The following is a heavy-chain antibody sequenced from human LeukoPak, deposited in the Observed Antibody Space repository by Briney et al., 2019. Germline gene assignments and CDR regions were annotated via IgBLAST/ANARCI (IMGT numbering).Heavy chain of an antibody. J-gene: IGHJ4*02. D-gene: IGHD2-21*01. CDR3: AKSHITRYPLQYYFDL. CDR1: GFTFSSYA. Sequence: GGSLRLSCAASGFTFSSYAMSWLRQTPQKGLEWVSGISVTGGITYYADSVKGRFTIARDNSRTTLYLQLSSLRADDTAVYYCAKSHITRYPLQYYFDLWGQGAQVIVSS. CDR2: ISVTGGIT. V-gene: IGHV3-23*01.